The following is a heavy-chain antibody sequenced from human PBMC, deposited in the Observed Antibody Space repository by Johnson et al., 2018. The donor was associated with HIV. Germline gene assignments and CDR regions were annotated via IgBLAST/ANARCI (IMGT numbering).Heavy chain of an antibody. CDR3: ARPQGGAPLAMAFDI. V-gene: IGHV3-11*04. J-gene: IGHJ3*02. D-gene: IGHD3-16*01. CDR1: GFTFSDYY. Sequence: QEQLVESGGGLVKPGGSPRLSCAASGFTFSDYYMSWIRQAPGRGLEWVSHISSSGSTIYYADSVKGRFTISRDNTKDTLSLQMSSLRVEDTGVYYCARPQGGAPLAMAFDIWGQGTMVTVSS. CDR2: ISSSGSTI.